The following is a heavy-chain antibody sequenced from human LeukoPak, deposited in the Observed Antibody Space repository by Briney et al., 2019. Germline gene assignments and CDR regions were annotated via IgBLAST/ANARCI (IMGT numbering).Heavy chain of an antibody. D-gene: IGHD3-9*01. CDR3: AKDLRSRRYPKESPDY. J-gene: IGHJ4*02. CDR2: ISYDGSNK. V-gene: IGHV3-30*18. Sequence: GGSLRLSCAASGFTFSSYGMHWVRQAPGKGLEWVAVISYDGSNKYYADSVKGRFTISRDNSKNTLYLQMNSLRAEGTAVYYCAKDLRSRRYPKESPDYWGQGTLVTVSS. CDR1: GFTFSSYG.